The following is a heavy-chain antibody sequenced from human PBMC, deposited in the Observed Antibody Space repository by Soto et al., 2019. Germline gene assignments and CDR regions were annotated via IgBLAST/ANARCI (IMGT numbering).Heavy chain of an antibody. Sequence: ASVKVSCKASGYTFTSYAMHWVRQAPGQRLEWMGWINAGNGNTKYSQKFQGRVTITRDTSASTAYMELSSLRSEDTAVYYCARVPGYCSGGSCYPDETLFDYWGQGTLVTVSS. CDR3: ARVPGYCSGGSCYPDETLFDY. V-gene: IGHV1-3*01. CDR1: GYTFTSYA. CDR2: INAGNGNT. J-gene: IGHJ4*02. D-gene: IGHD2-15*01.